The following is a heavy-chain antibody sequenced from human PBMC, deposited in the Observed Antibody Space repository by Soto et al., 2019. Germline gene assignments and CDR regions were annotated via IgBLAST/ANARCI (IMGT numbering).Heavy chain of an antibody. CDR1: GGSFSGYY. V-gene: IGHV4-34*01. CDR3: ARDKITGLFDY. D-gene: IGHD2-8*02. CDR2: INHSGST. Sequence: QVQLQQWGAGLLKPSETLSLTCAVYGGSFSGYYWTWIRQPPGTGLEWIGEINHSGSTNYNPFLKSRVTISVDTPKNPFSPKLTSVNAADTTVYYCARDKITGLFDYWGQGTLVTVST. J-gene: IGHJ4*02.